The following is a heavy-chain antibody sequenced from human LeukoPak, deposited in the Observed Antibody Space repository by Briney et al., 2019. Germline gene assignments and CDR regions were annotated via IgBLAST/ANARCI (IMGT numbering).Heavy chain of an antibody. CDR1: GFTFNNYA. Sequence: GGSLRLSCEASGFTFNNYAIHWVRQAPGKGLEWVAFLSYDGSNKDYGDSVKGRFTIYRDNSKNTVYLQMSSLRVDDTAVYYCAREPYYMDVWGKGTTVTVSS. CDR3: AREPYYMDV. J-gene: IGHJ6*03. CDR2: LSYDGSNK. V-gene: IGHV3-30*04.